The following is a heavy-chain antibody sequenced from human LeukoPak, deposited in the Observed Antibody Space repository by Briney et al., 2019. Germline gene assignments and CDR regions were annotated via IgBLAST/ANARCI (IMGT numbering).Heavy chain of an antibody. CDR3: ARDRLGGIAAVGNWFDP. D-gene: IGHD6-13*01. V-gene: IGHV3-66*01. CDR2: IYSGGRT. J-gene: IGHJ5*02. CDR1: GFTVSSNY. Sequence: GGSLRLSCAASGFTVSSNYMSWVRQAPGKGLEWVSLIYSGGRTYYADSVKGRFTISRDNSKNTLYLQMNSLRAEDTAVYYCARDRLGGIAAVGNWFDPWGQGTLVTVSS.